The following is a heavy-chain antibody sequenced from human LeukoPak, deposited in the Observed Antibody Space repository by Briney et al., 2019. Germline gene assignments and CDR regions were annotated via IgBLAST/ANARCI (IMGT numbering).Heavy chain of an antibody. CDR1: GFTVSSNY. J-gene: IGHJ3*02. CDR3: ARPSIVGATRDGAFDI. CDR2: IYSGGST. D-gene: IGHD1-26*01. V-gene: IGHV3-53*04. Sequence: GGSLRLSCAASGFTVSSNYMSWVRQAPGKGLEWVSVIYSGGSTYYADSVKGRFTISRHNSKNTLYLQMNSPRAEDTAVYYCARPSIVGATRDGAFDIWGQGTMVTVSS.